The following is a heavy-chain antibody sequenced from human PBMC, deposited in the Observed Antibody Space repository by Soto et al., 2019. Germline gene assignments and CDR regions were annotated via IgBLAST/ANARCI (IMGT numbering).Heavy chain of an antibody. D-gene: IGHD1-1*01. V-gene: IGHV3-33*01. CDR1: GFIFSDYG. CDR3: ARWWNDEEWVETMDV. Sequence: QVQLVESGGAVVQPGRSLRLACETSGFIFSDYGMHWVRQAPGKGLEWVAVIHDDGSNEHYSDSVRGRFTISRDNSKNILYLQMNSLRAEDTAIYYCARWWNDEEWVETMDVWGQGTTVTVSS. J-gene: IGHJ6*01. CDR2: IHDDGSNE.